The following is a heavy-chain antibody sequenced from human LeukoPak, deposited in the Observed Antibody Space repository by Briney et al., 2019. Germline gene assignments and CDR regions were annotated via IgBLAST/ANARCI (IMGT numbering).Heavy chain of an antibody. J-gene: IGHJ3*02. CDR1: GYSFRTYG. V-gene: IGHV1-18*01. Sequence: GASVRVSCKPSGYSFRTYGLTWVRQAPGQGLEWVGWVSFKNDYKPYEQKCEGRLTMTTDPSTGTAYMELRSLRSDDTAVYYCGRGSGSTIYYAFDIWGQGTMVSVSS. CDR3: GRGSGSTIYYAFDI. D-gene: IGHD3-10*01. CDR2: VSFKNDYK.